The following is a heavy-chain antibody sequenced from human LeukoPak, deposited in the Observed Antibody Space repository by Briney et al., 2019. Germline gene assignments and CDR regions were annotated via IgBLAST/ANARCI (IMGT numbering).Heavy chain of an antibody. CDR2: IKEDGSKK. CDR1: GFTFSRYW. D-gene: IGHD4-17*01. CDR3: ARATRDDYGDVHDAFDV. J-gene: IGHJ3*01. Sequence: PGGSLRLSCATSGFTFSRYWMNWVRQAPGKGLEWVANIKEDGSKKNYVESVKGRFTISRDNAKNSVFLQMNTLRADDTAVYYCARATRDDYGDVHDAFDVWGQGTMVAVSS. V-gene: IGHV3-7*01.